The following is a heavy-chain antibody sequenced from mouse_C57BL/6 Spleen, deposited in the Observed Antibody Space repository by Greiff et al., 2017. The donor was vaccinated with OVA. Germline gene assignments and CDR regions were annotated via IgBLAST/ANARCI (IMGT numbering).Heavy chain of an antibody. CDR2: IYPGSGST. Sequence: VQLQQPGAELVKPGASVKMSFKASGYTFTSYWITWVKQRPGQGLEWIGDIYPGSGSTNYNEKFKSTATLTVDTSSSTAYMQLSSLTSEDSAVYYCARGVTGTEAIDYWGQGTSVTVAS. CDR3: ARGVTGTEAIDY. V-gene: IGHV1-55*01. D-gene: IGHD4-1*01. J-gene: IGHJ4*01. CDR1: GYTFTSYW.